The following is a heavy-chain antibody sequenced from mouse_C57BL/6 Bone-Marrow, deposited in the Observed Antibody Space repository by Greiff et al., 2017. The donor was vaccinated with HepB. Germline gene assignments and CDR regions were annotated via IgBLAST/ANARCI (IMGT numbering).Heavy chain of an antibody. CDR2: ISSGSSTI. CDR1: GFTFSDYG. J-gene: IGHJ4*01. CDR3: AKAPSSYYYAMDY. V-gene: IGHV5-17*01. Sequence: EVKLVESGGGLVKPGGSLKLSCAASGFTFSDYGMHWVRQAPEKGLERVAYISSGSSTIYYADTVKGRFTISRDNAKNTLFLQMTSLRSEDTAMYYCAKAPSSYYYAMDYWGQGTSVTVSS.